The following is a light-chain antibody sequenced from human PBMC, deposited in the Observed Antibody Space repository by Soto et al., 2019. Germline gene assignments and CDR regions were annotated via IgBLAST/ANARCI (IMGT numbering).Light chain of an antibody. Sequence: EIVLTQSPDTLSLSSGERATLSCGASQSISSSYVAWYQQKPGQAPRLLIYAASSRATGIPDRFSGSGSGTAFTLTISRLEAEDFAVYFCQQYGRSPTFGQGTKVDIK. CDR2: AAS. J-gene: IGKJ1*01. CDR1: QSISSSY. V-gene: IGKV3-20*01. CDR3: QQYGRSPT.